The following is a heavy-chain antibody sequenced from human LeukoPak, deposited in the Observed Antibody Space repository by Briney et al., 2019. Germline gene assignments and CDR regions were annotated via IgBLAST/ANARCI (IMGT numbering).Heavy chain of an antibody. CDR1: GGSISSHY. CDR2: IYFSGST. V-gene: IGHV4-39*07. Sequence: SETLSLTCTVSGGSISSHYWGWVRQPPGKGLEWIGSIYFSGSTYYNPSLKSRVTISVETSKVQFSLKLSSVTAADTAVYYCARDSCSSTSCRKKFDNWGQGTLVTVSS. CDR3: ARDSCSSTSCRKKFDN. D-gene: IGHD2-2*01. J-gene: IGHJ4*02.